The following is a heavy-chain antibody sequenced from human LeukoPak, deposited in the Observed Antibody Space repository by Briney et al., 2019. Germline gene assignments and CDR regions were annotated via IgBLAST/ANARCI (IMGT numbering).Heavy chain of an antibody. Sequence: TGGSLRLSCAASGFTFSTYWMIWVRQAPGKGLQWVANINPDGSAKNYVDSVKGRITISRDNAKNALFLQMNSLTAEDTAVYYCARVLCSGGTCLDAFDIWGQGTMVTVSS. D-gene: IGHD2-15*01. CDR3: ARVLCSGGTCLDAFDI. J-gene: IGHJ3*02. CDR2: INPDGSAK. V-gene: IGHV3-7*02. CDR1: GFTFSTYW.